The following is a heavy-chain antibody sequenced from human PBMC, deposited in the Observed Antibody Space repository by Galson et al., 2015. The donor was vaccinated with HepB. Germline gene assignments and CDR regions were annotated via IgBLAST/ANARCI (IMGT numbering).Heavy chain of an antibody. CDR2: ISSSGTYT. J-gene: IGHJ4*02. CDR1: GFTFSSYS. Sequence: SLRLSCAASGFTFSSYSMNWVRQAPGKGLEWVASISSSGTYTYYADSVKGRFTISRDNAKNSLFLQMDSLRVEDTAVFYCARYGPRNLYYFDSWGQGTLITVSS. V-gene: IGHV3-21*06. D-gene: IGHD1-14*01. CDR3: ARYGPRNLYYFDS.